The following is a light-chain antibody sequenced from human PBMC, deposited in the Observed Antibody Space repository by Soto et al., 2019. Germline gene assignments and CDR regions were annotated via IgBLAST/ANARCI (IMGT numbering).Light chain of an antibody. CDR3: STLSTTSTPIV. V-gene: IGLV2-14*01. CDR1: SSDIGLYNY. Sequence: QSALSQPASMSGSPGQSITIPCTGASSDIGLYNYVSWYQHHPGKAPKLLISEVNVRPSGLSDRYSASKAGNTASLTISGLQPEDEAYYYCSTLSTTSTPIVFGSGTKVTV. J-gene: IGLJ1*01. CDR2: EVN.